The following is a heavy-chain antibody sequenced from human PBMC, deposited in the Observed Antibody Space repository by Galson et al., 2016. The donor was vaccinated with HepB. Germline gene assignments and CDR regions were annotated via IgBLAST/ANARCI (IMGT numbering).Heavy chain of an antibody. V-gene: IGHV3-72*01. CDR3: ARPPTYRSVSGYASDAMDV. Sequence: SLRLSCAASGFTFSDYYMDWVRQAPGKGLEWVGRTRNKANRHSTEYAASVKGRFTISRDDSVNSLYLQLNSLKPEDTAVYYCARPPTYRSVSGYASDAMDVWGQGTTVTVSS. CDR1: GFTFSDYY. CDR2: TRNKANRHST. J-gene: IGHJ6*02. D-gene: IGHD3-16*01.